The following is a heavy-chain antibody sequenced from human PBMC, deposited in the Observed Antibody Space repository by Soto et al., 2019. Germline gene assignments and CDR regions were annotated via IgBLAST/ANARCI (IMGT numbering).Heavy chain of an antibody. CDR1: GGYFTSNNW. J-gene: IGHJ4*02. CDR3: AGRDSGTSVDY. CDR2: VYRTGST. D-gene: IGHD1-7*01. Sequence: PSETLSLTCAVSGGYFTSNNWRNWVRQPPGKQLERHREVYRTGSTHYTPTLNSQATISLDNSDNQFSQKVTPLPAADTAVYCCAGRDSGTSVDYWVQGTLVTVSS. V-gene: IGHV4-4*01.